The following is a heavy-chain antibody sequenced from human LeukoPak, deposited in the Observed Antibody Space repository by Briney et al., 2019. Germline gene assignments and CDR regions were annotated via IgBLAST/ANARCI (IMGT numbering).Heavy chain of an antibody. CDR2: INPDDGST. CDR1: GFTFRKYW. CDR3: AKVLGDFSIY. Sequence: GGSLRLSCAASGFTFRKYWLHWVRQAPGKGLVWVSRINPDDGSTSYADSVKGRFTISRDNSKNTLYLQMNSLRAEDTAVYYCAKVLGDFSIYWGQGTLVTVSS. J-gene: IGHJ4*02. D-gene: IGHD3-16*01. V-gene: IGHV3-74*01.